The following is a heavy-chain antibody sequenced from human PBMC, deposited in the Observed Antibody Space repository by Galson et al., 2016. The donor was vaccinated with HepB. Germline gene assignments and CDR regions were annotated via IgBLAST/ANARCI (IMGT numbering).Heavy chain of an antibody. CDR3: ARDFDGSFPNLDF. D-gene: IGHD5-24*01. Sequence: CAASGFTFSSYSMIWVRQTPGKGLEWVSYIGSSGPVYYADSLQGRFTISRDNAKKLLYLQMNSLRDEDTAVYYCARDFDGSFPNLDFWGQGTLVTVSS. CDR2: IGSSGPV. CDR1: GFTFSSYS. J-gene: IGHJ4*02. V-gene: IGHV3-48*02.